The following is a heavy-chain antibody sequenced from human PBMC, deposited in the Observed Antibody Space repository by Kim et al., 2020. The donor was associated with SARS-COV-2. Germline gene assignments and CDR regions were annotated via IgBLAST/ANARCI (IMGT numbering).Heavy chain of an antibody. D-gene: IGHD2-2*01. Sequence: GGSLRLSCAASGFTVSSNYMNWVRQAPGKGLEWVSAIHTGDNTYYVDSVKGRFTISRDSSKNTLYLQMNSLRAEDTAVYYCARGHSSSPNWFDPWGQGTL. V-gene: IGHV3-53*01. CDR1: GFTVSSNY. CDR2: IHTGDNT. CDR3: ARGHSSSPNWFDP. J-gene: IGHJ5*02.